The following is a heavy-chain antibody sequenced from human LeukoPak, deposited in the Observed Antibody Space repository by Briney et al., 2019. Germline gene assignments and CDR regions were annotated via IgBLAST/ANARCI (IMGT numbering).Heavy chain of an antibody. J-gene: IGHJ4*02. Sequence: GGALRLSCAASGFTFSSYSMNWVRQAPGKGLEWVSSISSSSSYIYYADSVKGRFTISRDNAKNSLYLQMNSLRAEDTAVYYCARGMYQLLTFDYWGQGTLVTASS. V-gene: IGHV3-21*01. D-gene: IGHD2-2*01. CDR2: ISSSSSYI. CDR1: GFTFSSYS. CDR3: ARGMYQLLTFDY.